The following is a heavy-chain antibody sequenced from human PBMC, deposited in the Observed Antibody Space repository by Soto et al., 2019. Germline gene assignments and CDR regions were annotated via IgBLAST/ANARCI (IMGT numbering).Heavy chain of an antibody. CDR1: GYSFTSYW. Sequence: PGESLKISCKCSGYSFTSYWIGWVRQMPGKGLEWMGIIYPGDSDTRYSPSFQGQVTISADKSISTAYLQWSSLKASDTAMYYCASTSIAAAGKEYNWFDPWGQGTLVTVSS. CDR3: ASTSIAAAGKEYNWFDP. D-gene: IGHD6-13*01. J-gene: IGHJ5*02. CDR2: IYPGDSDT. V-gene: IGHV5-51*01.